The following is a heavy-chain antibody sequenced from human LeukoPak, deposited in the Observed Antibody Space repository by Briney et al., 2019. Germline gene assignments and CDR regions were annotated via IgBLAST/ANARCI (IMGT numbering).Heavy chain of an antibody. V-gene: IGHV3-7*03. D-gene: IGHD1-1*01. CDR2: IGQDGTEK. CDR1: GFAFNTYW. CDR3: ARDRDGKDY. J-gene: IGHJ4*02. Sequence: GGSLGLSCAASGFAFNTYWMSWVRQAPGKGLEWVANIGQDGTEKHHVDSVRGRFTISRDNAKNSVFLQMNSLRAEDTAVYYCARDRDGKDYWGQGTLVTVSS.